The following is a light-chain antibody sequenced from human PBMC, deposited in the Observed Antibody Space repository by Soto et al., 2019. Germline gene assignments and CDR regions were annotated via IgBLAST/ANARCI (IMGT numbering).Light chain of an antibody. CDR3: QQYNSYPST. Sequence: IPITHSPSTLRPSPWFRFTITSRASESISRWLVWYQQKPGKAPKLLIYKASSLESGVPSRFSGSGSGTEFTLTISSLQPDDFAAYYCQQYNSYPSTFGQGTKVDI. J-gene: IGKJ1*01. CDR1: ESISRW. CDR2: KAS. V-gene: IGKV1-5*03.